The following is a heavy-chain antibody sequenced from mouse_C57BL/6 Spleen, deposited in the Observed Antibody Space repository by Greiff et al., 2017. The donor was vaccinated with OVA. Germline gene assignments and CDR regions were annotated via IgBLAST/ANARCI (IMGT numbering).Heavy chain of an antibody. CDR1: GYTFTSYW. CDR2: IYPGSGST. J-gene: IGHJ4*01. V-gene: IGHV1-55*01. D-gene: IGHD2-5*01. Sequence: QVQLPQPGAELVKPGASVKMSCKASGYTFTSYWITWVKQRPGQGLEWIGDIYPGSGSTNSNEKFKSKATLTVDTSSSTAYMQLSSLTSEDSAVYYCARRGDYSNHYAMDYWGQGTSVTVSS. CDR3: ARRGDYSNHYAMDY.